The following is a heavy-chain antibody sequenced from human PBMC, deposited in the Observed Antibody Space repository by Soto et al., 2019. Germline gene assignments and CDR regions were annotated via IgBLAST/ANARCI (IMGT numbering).Heavy chain of an antibody. D-gene: IGHD3-22*01. J-gene: IGHJ4*02. CDR1: GFSFSRCA. Sequence: QVQLVESGGGVVQPGRSLRLSCAASGFSFSRCAMHWVRQAPGKGLEWVAVISYDGTNKYYADSVNGRLIISRDNSKNTLSLQMISLRAEDTAVYYCAKIGIPDYYDSSGFAYWGQGTLVTVSS. CDR2: ISYDGTNK. V-gene: IGHV3-30*18. CDR3: AKIGIPDYYDSSGFAY.